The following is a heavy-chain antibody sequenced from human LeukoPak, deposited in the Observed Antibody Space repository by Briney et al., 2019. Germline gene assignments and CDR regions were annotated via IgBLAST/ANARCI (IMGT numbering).Heavy chain of an antibody. D-gene: IGHD2-15*01. Sequence: GGSLRLSCAASGFSVSSNYMSWVRQTPGKGLECVSLIYSGGSTYYADPVKGRFTISRDNSKNTLYLQMNSLRAEDTAVYYCAKDRGLYYFDYWGQGTLVTVSS. CDR3: AKDRGLYYFDY. V-gene: IGHV3-53*01. J-gene: IGHJ4*02. CDR1: GFSVSSNY. CDR2: IYSGGST.